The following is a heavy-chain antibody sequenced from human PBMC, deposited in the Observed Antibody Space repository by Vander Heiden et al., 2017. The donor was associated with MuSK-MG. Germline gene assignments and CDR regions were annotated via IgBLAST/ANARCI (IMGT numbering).Heavy chain of an antibody. Sequence: EVQLVESGGGLVQPGGSLRLSCAASGFTFSSYAMGWVRQAPGKGLEWVSAISGSGGSTYDADSVKGRFTIARDKSKNTLYLQMNRMRAEDTAVYYGAKAVIVNWFDPWGQGTLVTVSS. CDR2: ISGSGGST. D-gene: IGHD3-22*01. CDR3: AKAVIVNWFDP. CDR1: GFTFSSYA. V-gene: IGHV3-23*04. J-gene: IGHJ5*02.